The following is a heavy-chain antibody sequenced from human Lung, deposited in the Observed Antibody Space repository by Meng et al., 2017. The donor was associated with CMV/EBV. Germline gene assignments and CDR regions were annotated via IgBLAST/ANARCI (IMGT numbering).Heavy chain of an antibody. J-gene: IGHJ6*01. V-gene: IGHV4-59*01. CDR1: GGSISSYY. Sequence: SETLSLXXTVSGGSISSYYWSWIRQPPGKGLEWIGYIYYSGSTNYNPSLKSRVTISVDTSKNQFSLKLSSVTAADTAVYYCASVSGYYYYGMDVWGQGNTVNGYS. CDR3: ASVSGYYYYGMDV. CDR2: IYYSGST. D-gene: IGHD3-3*01.